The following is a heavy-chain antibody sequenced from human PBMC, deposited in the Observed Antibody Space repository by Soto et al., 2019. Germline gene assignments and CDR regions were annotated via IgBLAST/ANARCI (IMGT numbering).Heavy chain of an antibody. CDR1: GVTFSSFS. V-gene: IGHV3-21*01. CDR3: ARDSGEQLGRRSFYSYCMYV. Sequence: EVQLVESGGGLVKPGGSLRLSCAASGVTFSSFSFNWVRQAPGKGLEWVAFILSNSATIYYADSVKGRFTISRDNAKNSLYLQMNSLKDEDTSVYYCARDSGEQLGRRSFYSYCMYVWGKGTTVTFSS. J-gene: IGHJ6*03. D-gene: IGHD6-6*01. CDR2: ILSNSATI.